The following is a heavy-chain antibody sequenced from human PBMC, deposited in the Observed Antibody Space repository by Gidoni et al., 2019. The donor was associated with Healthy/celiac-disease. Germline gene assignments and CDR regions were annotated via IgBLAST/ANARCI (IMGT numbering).Heavy chain of an antibody. CDR2: ISYDGSNK. V-gene: IGHV3-30*04. D-gene: IGHD2-21*02. J-gene: IGHJ4*02. CDR3: ARDRCGGDCYSAPIDY. CDR1: GFPFSSYA. Sequence: QVQLVESGGGVVQPGRSLRLSCAASGFPFSSYAMHWVRQAPGKGLEWVAVISYDGSNKYYADSVKGRFTISRDNSKNTLYLQMNSLRAEDTAVYYCARDRCGGDCYSAPIDYWGQGTLVTVSS.